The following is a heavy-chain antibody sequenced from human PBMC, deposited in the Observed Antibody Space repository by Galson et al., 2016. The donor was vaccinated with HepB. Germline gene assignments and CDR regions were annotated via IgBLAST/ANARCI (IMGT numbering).Heavy chain of an antibody. J-gene: IGHJ4*02. CDR2: IRASGNNT. CDR1: GFTFSSYA. V-gene: IGHV3-23*01. Sequence: SLRLSCAASGFTFSSYAMTLVRQAPGKGLEGVSVIRASGNNTYYADSVKGRFTISRDNSKNTMYLQMNSLRAEDTSVYYCAKGLLKFDYWGQGTLVTVSS. CDR3: AKGLLKFDY.